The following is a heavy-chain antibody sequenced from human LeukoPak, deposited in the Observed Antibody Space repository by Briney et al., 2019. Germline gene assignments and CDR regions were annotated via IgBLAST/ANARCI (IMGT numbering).Heavy chain of an antibody. CDR2: MYYSGST. CDR1: GGSISSSSFY. J-gene: IGHJ4*02. D-gene: IGHD1-26*01. Sequence: SETLSLTCTVSGGSISSSSFYWGWIRQPPGKGLEWIGSMYYSGSTYYNPSLKSRVTISVDTSKNQFSLKLSSVTAADTAVYYCARHAGEFDYWGKGTLVTVSS. CDR3: ARHAGEFDY. V-gene: IGHV4-39*01.